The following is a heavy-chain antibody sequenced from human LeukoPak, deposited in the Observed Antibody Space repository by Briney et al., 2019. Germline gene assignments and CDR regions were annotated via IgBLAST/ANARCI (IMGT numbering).Heavy chain of an antibody. CDR2: IYYSGTT. CDR3: ATPAGPFGDYDY. J-gene: IGHJ4*02. Sequence: KPSETLSLTCTVSGGSISSTSYYWGWIRQPPGKGLEWIGSIYYSGTTYFKPSLKSRLTISVDTSKSQFSLKLSSVTAADTAVYYCATPAGPFGDYDYWGQGTLVTVSS. CDR1: GGSISSTSYY. V-gene: IGHV4-39*01. D-gene: IGHD4-17*01.